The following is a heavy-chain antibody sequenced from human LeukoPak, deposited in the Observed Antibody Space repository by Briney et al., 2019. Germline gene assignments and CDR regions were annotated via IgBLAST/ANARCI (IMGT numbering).Heavy chain of an antibody. J-gene: IGHJ6*03. D-gene: IGHD4-17*01. Sequence: EASETLSLTCTVSGGSISSYYWSWIRQPAGKELEWIGRIYTSGSTNYNPSLKSRVTMSVDTSKNQFSLKLSSVTAADTAVYYCARRNGDSYYYYYYMDVWGKGTTVTISS. CDR3: ARRNGDSYYYYYYMDV. CDR1: GGSISSYY. V-gene: IGHV4-4*07. CDR2: IYTSGST.